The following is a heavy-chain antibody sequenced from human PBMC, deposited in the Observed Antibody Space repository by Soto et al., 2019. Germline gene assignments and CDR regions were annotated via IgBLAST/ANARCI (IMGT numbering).Heavy chain of an antibody. V-gene: IGHV1-18*01. CDR3: AIANYGDDDY. Sequence: QLQLVQSGAEAKKPGASVKVSCKASGYTFPTSTISWLRQAPGQGLEWMGWIKAYSGNTNYAQKLQGRVTMTTDTSTSTAYMELRSLTTDDTAIYYCAIANYGDDDYWGQGTLVTVPS. D-gene: IGHD4-17*01. CDR1: GYTFPTST. J-gene: IGHJ4*02. CDR2: IKAYSGNT.